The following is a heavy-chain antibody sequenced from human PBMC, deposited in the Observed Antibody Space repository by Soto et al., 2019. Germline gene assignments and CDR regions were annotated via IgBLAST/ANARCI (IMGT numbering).Heavy chain of an antibody. V-gene: IGHV3-9*01. Sequence: GGSLRLSCAASGFTFDDYAMHWVRQAPGKGLEWVSGISWNSGSIGYADSVKGRFTISRDNAKNSLYLQMNSLRAEDTALYYCAKGQEKEYLWYYDYYMDVWGKGTTVTVSS. CDR1: GFTFDDYA. CDR2: ISWNSGSI. D-gene: IGHD3-16*01. CDR3: AKGQEKEYLWYYDYYMDV. J-gene: IGHJ6*03.